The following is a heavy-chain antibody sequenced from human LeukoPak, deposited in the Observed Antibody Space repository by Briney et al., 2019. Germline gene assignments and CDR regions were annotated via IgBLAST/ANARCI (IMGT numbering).Heavy chain of an antibody. CDR1: GGSISSHY. J-gene: IGHJ4*02. CDR3: ARGGGGYAFDY. D-gene: IGHD3-16*01. Sequence: SETLSLTCTVSGGSISSHYWSWIRQPPGKGLEWIGYIYYSGSTNYNPSLKSRVTISVDTSKNQFSLKLSSVTAADTAVYYCARGGGGYAFDYWGQGTLVTVSS. V-gene: IGHV4-59*11. CDR2: IYYSGST.